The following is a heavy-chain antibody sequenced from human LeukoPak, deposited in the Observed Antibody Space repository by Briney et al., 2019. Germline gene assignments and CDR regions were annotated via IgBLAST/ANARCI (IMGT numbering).Heavy chain of an antibody. J-gene: IGHJ4*02. CDR2: ISTSSNI. Sequence: GSLRLSCAASGFTFTDYTINWVRQAPGKGLEWVSSISTSSNIYYADSVKGRFTVSRDNAKNSVYLQTNSLRAEDTAVYYCARDRSYACFDYWGQGTLVTVSS. V-gene: IGHV3-69-1*01. CDR1: GFTFTDYT. D-gene: IGHD3-16*02. CDR3: ARDRSYACFDY.